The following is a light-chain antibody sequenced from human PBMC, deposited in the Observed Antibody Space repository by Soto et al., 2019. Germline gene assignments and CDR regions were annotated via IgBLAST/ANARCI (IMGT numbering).Light chain of an antibody. Sequence: QSVLTQPASVSGSPGQSITISCAGTSSDVGDYNYVSWYQQHPGKAPKLMIYDVSNRPSGVSNRFSGSKSGNTASLTISGVQAEDEADYYCISYTGSSAPFVFGTGTKVTVL. CDR1: SSDVGDYNY. CDR2: DVS. V-gene: IGLV2-14*01. J-gene: IGLJ1*01. CDR3: ISYTGSSAPFV.